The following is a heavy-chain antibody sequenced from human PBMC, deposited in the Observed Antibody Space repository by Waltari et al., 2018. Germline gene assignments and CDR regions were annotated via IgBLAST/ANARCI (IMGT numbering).Heavy chain of an antibody. J-gene: IGHJ4*02. CDR2: IYSGGST. Sequence: EVHLVESGGGLIQPGGSLRLSCAASGFPVRSNSMTGVRQAPGKGLEWVSVIYSGGSTYYADSVKGRFTISRDNSKNTLYLQMNSLRAEDTAVYYCARAYYYDSSGYSSYYWGQGTLVTVSS. D-gene: IGHD3-22*01. CDR1: GFPVRSNS. V-gene: IGHV3-53*01. CDR3: ARAYYYDSSGYSSYY.